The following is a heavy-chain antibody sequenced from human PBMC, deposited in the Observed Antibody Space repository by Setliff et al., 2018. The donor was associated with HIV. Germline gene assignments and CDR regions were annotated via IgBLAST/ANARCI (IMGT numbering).Heavy chain of an antibody. CDR2: FYYRGTT. V-gene: IGHV4-31*03. Sequence: SETLSLTCTVSGGSIGSSDYYWGWIRQPPGKGLEWIGYFYYRGTTYYTPSLKSRVTISVDSSKNQFSLKLTSVTAADTAVYYCARGNIDYWTGYYSRSGYFYYMDVWGRGTTVTVSS. CDR1: GGSIGSSDYY. J-gene: IGHJ6*03. D-gene: IGHD3-3*01. CDR3: ARGNIDYWTGYYSRSGYFYYMDV.